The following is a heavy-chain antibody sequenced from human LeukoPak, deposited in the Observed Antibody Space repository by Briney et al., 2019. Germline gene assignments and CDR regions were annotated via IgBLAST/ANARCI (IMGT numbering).Heavy chain of an antibody. V-gene: IGHV3-23*01. D-gene: IGHD4-17*01. Sequence: GESPRLSCAASGFIFNNYAMSGVRQARGQGLEGVSSISGNGGVTYYAGSVEGRFTISRDNAKNTLYLHMNSLRAEDTAVYYCAKGHGDWVPSNYFDSWGQGILVTVSS. CDR1: GFIFNNYA. CDR3: AKGHGDWVPSNYFDS. CDR2: ISGNGGVT. J-gene: IGHJ4*02.